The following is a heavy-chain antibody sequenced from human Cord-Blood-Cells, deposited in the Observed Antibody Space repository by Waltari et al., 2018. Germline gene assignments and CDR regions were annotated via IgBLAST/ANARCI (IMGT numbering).Heavy chain of an antibody. D-gene: IGHD3-22*01. V-gene: IGHV4-39*01. CDR3: ARRAVIAFDI. CDR2: IYYSVST. Sequence: QLQLQESGPGLVKPSETLSLTCTVSGGSISSSSYYWGWIRQPPGKGLEWIWSIYYSVSTYYNPSLKSRVTISVDTSKNQFSLKLSSVTAADTAVYYCARRAVIAFDIWGQGTMVTVSS. J-gene: IGHJ3*02. CDR1: GGSISSSSYY.